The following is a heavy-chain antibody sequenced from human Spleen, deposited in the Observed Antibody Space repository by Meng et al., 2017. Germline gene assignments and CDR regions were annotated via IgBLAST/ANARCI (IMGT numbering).Heavy chain of an antibody. D-gene: IGHD6-13*01. CDR3: ARDEDISAAGKLFGDY. CDR2: IDPNNDHT. Sequence: VQLRQFGPEVKKPGASVTLSCKPSGYTFAAYWIHWLRQAPGQGLEWMGRIDPNNDHTQYAQNFQGRVTMTSDTSISTVYMELNGLRSDDTAVYYCARDEDISAAGKLFGDYWGQGTLVTVSS. J-gene: IGHJ4*02. CDR1: GYTFAAYW. V-gene: IGHV1-2*06.